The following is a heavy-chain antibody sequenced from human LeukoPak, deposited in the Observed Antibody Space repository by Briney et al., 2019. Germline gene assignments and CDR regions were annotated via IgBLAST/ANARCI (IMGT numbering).Heavy chain of an antibody. J-gene: IGHJ4*02. Sequence: PGGSLRLSCAASGFTFSSYGMSWVRQAPGKGLEWVSAISGSGGSTYYADSVKGRFTISRDNSKNTLYLQMTSLRDEDTAVYYCAKDQVDCSSSSCYERGFDYWGQGTLVTVSS. D-gene: IGHD2-2*01. V-gene: IGHV3-23*01. CDR3: AKDQVDCSSSSCYERGFDY. CDR1: GFTFSSYG. CDR2: ISGSGGST.